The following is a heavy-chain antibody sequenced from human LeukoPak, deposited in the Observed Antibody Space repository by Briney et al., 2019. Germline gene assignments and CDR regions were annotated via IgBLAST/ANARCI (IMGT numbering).Heavy chain of an antibody. Sequence: SQTLSLTCTVSGGSISSGDYYWSWIRQPPGKGLEWIGYIYYSGSTYYNPSLKSRVTISVDTSKNQFSLKLSSVTAADTAGYYCARADRPGVVWGPKRGRWFDPWGQGTLVTVSS. D-gene: IGHD2-15*01. CDR2: IYYSGST. CDR3: ARADRPGVVWGPKRGRWFDP. J-gene: IGHJ5*02. V-gene: IGHV4-30-4*08. CDR1: GGSISSGDYY.